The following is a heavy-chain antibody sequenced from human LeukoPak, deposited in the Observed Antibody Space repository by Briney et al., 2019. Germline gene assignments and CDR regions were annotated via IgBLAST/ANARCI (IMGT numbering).Heavy chain of an antibody. CDR2: IYSGGDT. J-gene: IGHJ5*02. CDR3: ARDPPAVRTNTYA. V-gene: IGHV3-66*01. Sequence: GGSLRLSCAASGFTVSNNYMHWVRQAPGKGLEWVSLIYSGGDTHYADSVKGRFTISRDSSKNTLYLQMNSLRAEDTAVYYCARDPPAVRTNTYAWGQGTLVTVSS. D-gene: IGHD4/OR15-4a*01. CDR1: GFTVSNNY.